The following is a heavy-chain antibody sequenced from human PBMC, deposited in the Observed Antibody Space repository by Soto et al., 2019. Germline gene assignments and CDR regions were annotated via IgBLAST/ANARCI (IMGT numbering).Heavy chain of an antibody. CDR2: IYPGDSDT. V-gene: IGHV5-51*01. CDR3: ARGSLDLDYYYYYMDV. D-gene: IGHD2-15*01. J-gene: IGHJ6*03. CDR1: GYSFTSYW. Sequence: ESLKISCKGSGYSFTSYWIGWVRQMPGKGLEWMGIIYPGDSDTRYSPSFQGQVTISADKSISTAYLQWSSLKASDTAMYYCARGSLDLDYYYYYMDVWGKGTTVTVSS.